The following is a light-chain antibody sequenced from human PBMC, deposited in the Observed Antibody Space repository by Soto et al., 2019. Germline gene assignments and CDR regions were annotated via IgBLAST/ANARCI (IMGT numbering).Light chain of an antibody. V-gene: IGLV2-8*01. CDR3: SSYAGSNTFVV. CDR1: SRDVGGYNY. J-gene: IGLJ2*01. Sequence: QSVLTQPPSASGSPGQSVTISCSGTSRDVGGYNYVSWYQQHPGKAPKLMIYEVSKRPSGVPDRFSGFKSGNTASLIVSGLQAEDEADYYCSSYAGSNTFVVFGGGTQLTV. CDR2: EVS.